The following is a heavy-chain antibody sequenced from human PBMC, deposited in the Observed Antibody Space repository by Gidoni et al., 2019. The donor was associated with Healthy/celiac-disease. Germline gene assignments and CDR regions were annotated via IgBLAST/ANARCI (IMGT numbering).Heavy chain of an antibody. V-gene: IGHV1-2*04. Sequence: QVQLVQSGAEVKKPGASVKVSCKASGYTFTGYYMHWVRQAPGQGLEWMGWINPNSGGTNDAQKFQGWVTMTRDTSISTAYMELSRLRSDDTAVYYCARARIAVADYYYYGMDVWGQGTTVTVSS. D-gene: IGHD6-19*01. CDR1: GYTFTGYY. J-gene: IGHJ6*02. CDR3: ARARIAVADYYYYGMDV. CDR2: INPNSGGT.